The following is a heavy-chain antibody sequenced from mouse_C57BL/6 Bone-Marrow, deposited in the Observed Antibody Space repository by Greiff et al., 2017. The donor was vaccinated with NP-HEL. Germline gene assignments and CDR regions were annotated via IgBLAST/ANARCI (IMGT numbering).Heavy chain of an antibody. Sequence: EVKLMESGGGLVQPKGSLKLSCAASGFSFNTYAMNWVRQAPGKGLEWVARIRSKSNNYATYYADSVKDRFTISRDDSESMLYLQMNNLKTEDTAMYYCVRPIYYSNYGYAMDYWGQGTSVTVSS. V-gene: IGHV10-1*01. CDR1: GFSFNTYA. CDR2: IRSKSNNYAT. CDR3: VRPIYYSNYGYAMDY. J-gene: IGHJ4*01. D-gene: IGHD2-5*01.